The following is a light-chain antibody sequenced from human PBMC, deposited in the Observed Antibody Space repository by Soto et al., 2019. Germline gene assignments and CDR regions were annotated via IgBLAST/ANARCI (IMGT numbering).Light chain of an antibody. Sequence: QSVLTQPASVSGSPGQSITISCTGTSSDVGGYNYVSWYQQHPGKAPKLMIYDVSNRPSGVSNRFSGSKSGNTASLTISGLQAEDEADYYCSSYTSSSTSYVFGTGTKVTVX. V-gene: IGLV2-14*01. J-gene: IGLJ1*01. CDR3: SSYTSSSTSYV. CDR2: DVS. CDR1: SSDVGGYNY.